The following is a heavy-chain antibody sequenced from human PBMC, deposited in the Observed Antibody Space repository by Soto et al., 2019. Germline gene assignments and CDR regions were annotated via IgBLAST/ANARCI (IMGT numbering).Heavy chain of an antibody. Sequence: QITLKESGPTLVKPTQTLTLTCTFSGFSLNTSGVGVGWIRQPPGKALECLALIYWDDDKPYSPPLKGRLTTPKDPSKYPGVLTMTNMDPVDTTTYYCAHVGCGGDCYGSGFDPWGRGTLVTVSS. D-gene: IGHD2-21*02. V-gene: IGHV2-5*02. J-gene: IGHJ5*02. CDR1: GFSLNTSGVG. CDR2: IYWDDDK. CDR3: AHVGCGGDCYGSGFDP.